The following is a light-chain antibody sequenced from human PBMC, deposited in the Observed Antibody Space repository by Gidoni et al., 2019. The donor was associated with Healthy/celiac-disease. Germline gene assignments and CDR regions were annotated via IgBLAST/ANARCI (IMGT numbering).Light chain of an antibody. CDR1: KLGDKY. CDR3: QAWDSSTAKVV. Sequence: SYELTQPPSVSVSPGQTASITCSGDKLGDKYACWYQQKPGQSPVLVIYQNSKRPSGIPERFSGSNSWNTATLTISGTQAMDEADYYCQAWDSSTAKVVFGGGTKLTVL. CDR2: QNS. V-gene: IGLV3-1*01. J-gene: IGLJ2*01.